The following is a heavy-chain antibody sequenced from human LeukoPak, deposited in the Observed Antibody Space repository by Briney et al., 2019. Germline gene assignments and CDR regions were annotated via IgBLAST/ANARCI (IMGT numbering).Heavy chain of an antibody. J-gene: IGHJ4*02. Sequence: PAGSLRFSCAAPGFPFMRNAMAWVRQAPGQGLQWVSDISGSGSDTYYAESVKGRFTISTDNSRDRLYLQMNGLTFEDTAFYYCARASPPDDDAYSSLAYWGQGALVTVSS. CDR2: ISGSGSDT. D-gene: IGHD2-21*01. V-gene: IGHV3-23*01. CDR1: GFPFMRNA. CDR3: ARASPPDDDAYSSLAY.